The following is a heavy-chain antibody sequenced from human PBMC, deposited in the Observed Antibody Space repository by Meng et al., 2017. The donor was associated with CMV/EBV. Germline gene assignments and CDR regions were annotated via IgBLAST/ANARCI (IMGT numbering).Heavy chain of an antibody. J-gene: IGHJ5*02. CDR1: GGTFSSYA. Sequence: SVKVSCKASGGTFSSYAISWVRQAPGQGLEWMGGIIPIFGTANYAQKFQGRVTITTDESTSTAYMELSSLRSEETAVYYCARALNYYDSRRLGYWFDPWGQGTLVTVSS. CDR3: ARALNYYDSRRLGYWFDP. CDR2: IIPIFGTA. D-gene: IGHD3-22*01. V-gene: IGHV1-69*05.